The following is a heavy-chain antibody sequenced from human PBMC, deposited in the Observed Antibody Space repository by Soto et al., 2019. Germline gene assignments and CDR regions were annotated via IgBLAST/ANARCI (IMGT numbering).Heavy chain of an antibody. CDR1: GFTFSSYA. Sequence: GGSLRLSCAASGFTFSSYAMHWVRQAPGKGLEWVAVISYDGSNKYYADSVKGRFTISRDNSKNTLYLQMNSLRAEDTAVYYCARDRLTGDVYYYYGMDVWGQGTTVTVSS. J-gene: IGHJ6*02. CDR3: ARDRLTGDVYYYYGMDV. D-gene: IGHD7-27*01. V-gene: IGHV3-30*04. CDR2: ISYDGSNK.